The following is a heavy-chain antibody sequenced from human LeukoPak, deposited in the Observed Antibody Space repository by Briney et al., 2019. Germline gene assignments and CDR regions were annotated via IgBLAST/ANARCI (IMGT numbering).Heavy chain of an antibody. CDR1: GFTLRSSA. V-gene: IGHV3-23*01. J-gene: IGHJ4*02. CDR2: ISGDGGTI. Sequence: GGSLRFSCAASGFTLRSSAMSWVRQAPGKGLEWVSAISGDGGTISYAASVRGRFTISRDNAKNTLFLQMSSLRAGDTALYYCAKELYGNPSGYWGQGTRVTVSS. D-gene: IGHD2-8*01. CDR3: AKELYGNPSGY.